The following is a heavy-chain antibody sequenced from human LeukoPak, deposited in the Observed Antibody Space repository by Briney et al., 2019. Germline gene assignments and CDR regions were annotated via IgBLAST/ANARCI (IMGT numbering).Heavy chain of an antibody. CDR3: ARVSSGPERGFDY. CDR1: GGSISSGRYY. Sequence: SQTLSLTCTVSGGSISSGRYYWSWIRQPPGKGLEWIGYIYYSGSTNYNPSLKSRVTISVDTSKNQFSLKLSSVTAADTAVYYCARVSSGPERGFDYWGQGTLVTVSS. D-gene: IGHD6-19*01. J-gene: IGHJ4*02. CDR2: IYYSGST. V-gene: IGHV4-61*01.